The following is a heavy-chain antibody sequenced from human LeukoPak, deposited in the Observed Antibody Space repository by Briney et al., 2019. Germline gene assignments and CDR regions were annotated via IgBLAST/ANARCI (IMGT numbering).Heavy chain of an antibody. D-gene: IGHD4-17*01. V-gene: IGHV1-3*01. CDR3: ARARWTSTVTTYYLDY. CDR2: INAGNGET. J-gene: IGHJ4*02. Sequence: ASVKVSCKASGYIFSDYAIHWVRQAPGQGLEWMGWINAGNGETKYSQKFQGRVTITRDTSAGTAYMELSGLRSEDTAVYYCARARWTSTVTTYYLDYWGQGTLVTVS. CDR1: GYIFSDYA.